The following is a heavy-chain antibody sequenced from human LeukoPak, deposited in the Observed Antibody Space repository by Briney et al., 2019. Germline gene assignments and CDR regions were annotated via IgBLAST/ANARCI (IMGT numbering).Heavy chain of an antibody. V-gene: IGHV3-49*03. CDR1: GFTFGDYA. J-gene: IGHJ4*02. CDR3: TRDGGWDYYGSGSYSPNYY. D-gene: IGHD3-10*01. CDR2: IRSNAYGGTT. Sequence: GGSLRLSCTASGFTFGDYAMSWFRQAPGKGLEWVGFIRSNAYGGTTEYAASVKGRFTISRDDSKSIANLQMNSLKTEDTAVYYCTRDGGWDYYGSGSYSPNYYWGQGTLVTVSS.